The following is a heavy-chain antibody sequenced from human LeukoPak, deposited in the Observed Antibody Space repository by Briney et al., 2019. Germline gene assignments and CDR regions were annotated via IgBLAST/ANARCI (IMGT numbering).Heavy chain of an antibody. CDR2: IYSGGST. V-gene: IGHV3-66*01. Sequence: PGGSLRLSCAASGFTVSSNYMSWVRQAPGKGLEWVSVIYSGGSTYYADSVKGRFTISRDNSKNTLYLQMNSLRAEDTAVYYCARDLVVPAAMLHYYYYYGMDVWGQGTTVTVS. J-gene: IGHJ6*02. D-gene: IGHD2-2*01. CDR3: ARDLVVPAAMLHYYYYYGMDV. CDR1: GFTVSSNY.